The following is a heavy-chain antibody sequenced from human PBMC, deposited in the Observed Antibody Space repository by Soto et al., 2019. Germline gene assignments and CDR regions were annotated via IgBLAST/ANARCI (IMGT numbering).Heavy chain of an antibody. CDR2: TYHRSKWYS. D-gene: IGHD6-19*01. V-gene: IGHV6-1*01. Sequence: SQTLSLTCAISGDSVSSTSTAWSWIRQSPSRGLEWLGRTYHRSKWYSDYAVSVKSRITINPDTSKNQSSLQLNSVTPDDTAVYYCARGSYYSGWVWGQGTLVTVSS. J-gene: IGHJ4*02. CDR3: ARGSYYSGWV. CDR1: GDSVSSTSTA.